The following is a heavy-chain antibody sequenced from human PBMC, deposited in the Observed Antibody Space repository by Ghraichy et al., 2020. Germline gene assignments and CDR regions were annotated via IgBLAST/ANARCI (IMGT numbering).Heavy chain of an antibody. J-gene: IGHJ4*02. CDR3: ARGPTSLLTTGGDYVRSFDY. V-gene: IGHV3-11*06. Sequence: GGSLRLSCAASEFTFSDYYMSWIRQAPGKGLEWVSYISSSSSYTNFADSVKGRFTISRDNAKKSLYLQMNSLRAEDTAVYYCARGPTSLLTTGGDYVRSFDYWGQGTLVTVSS. CDR1: EFTFSDYY. CDR2: ISSSSSYT. D-gene: IGHD4-17*01.